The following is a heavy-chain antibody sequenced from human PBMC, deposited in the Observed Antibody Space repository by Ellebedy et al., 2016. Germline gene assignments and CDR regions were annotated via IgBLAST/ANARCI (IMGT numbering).Heavy chain of an antibody. J-gene: IGHJ4*02. D-gene: IGHD4-17*01. Sequence: GGSLRLXXTASELNLGNYFMSWVRQAPGKGLEWISTISGDGDTTFSADSVKGRFTISRDNSRNTLYLQMDSLRAADTAVYYCYYGHYSGYWGQGTLVTVSS. V-gene: IGHV3-23*01. CDR2: ISGDGDTT. CDR1: ELNLGNYF. CDR3: YYGHYSGY.